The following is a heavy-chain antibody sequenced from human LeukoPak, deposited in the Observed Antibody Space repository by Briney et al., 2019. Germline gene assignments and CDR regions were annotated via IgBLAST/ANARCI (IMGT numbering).Heavy chain of an antibody. CDR1: GGTFSSYA. Sequence: PMASVKVSCKASGGTFSSYAISWVRQAPGQGLEWMGGIIPIFGTANYAQKFQSRVTITTDESTSTAYMELSSLRSEDTAVYYCARDRTTAMVDGGHFHYYYYMDVWGKGTTVTVSS. CDR2: IIPIFGTA. V-gene: IGHV1-69*05. CDR3: ARDRTTAMVDGGHFHYYYYMDV. J-gene: IGHJ6*03. D-gene: IGHD5-18*01.